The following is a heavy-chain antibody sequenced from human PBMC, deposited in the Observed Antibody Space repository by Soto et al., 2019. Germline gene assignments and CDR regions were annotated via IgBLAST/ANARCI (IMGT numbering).Heavy chain of an antibody. CDR2: IIPIFGTA. Sequence: SVKVSCKASGGTFSRYSISWVRQAPGQGLEWMGGIIPIFGTANYAQKFQGRVTITADESTSTAYMELSSLRSEDTAVYYCASAQGVEELLYDYWGQGTLVTVSS. V-gene: IGHV1-69*13. CDR1: GGTFSRYS. J-gene: IGHJ4*02. D-gene: IGHD3-10*01. CDR3: ASAQGVEELLYDY.